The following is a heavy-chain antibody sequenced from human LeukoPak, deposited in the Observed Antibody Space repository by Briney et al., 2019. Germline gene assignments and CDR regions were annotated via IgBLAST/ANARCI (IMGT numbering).Heavy chain of an antibody. CDR3: AKWNYGSGSYYNVGTEYPYYYYYGMDV. CDR1: GFTFSSYA. Sequence: SGGSLRLSCAASGFTFSSYAMSWVRQAPGKGLEWVSAISGSGGSTYYADSVKGRFTISRDNSKNTLYLQMNSLRAEDTAVYYCAKWNYGSGSYYNVGTEYPYYYYYGMDVWGQGTTVTVSS. J-gene: IGHJ6*02. V-gene: IGHV3-23*01. D-gene: IGHD3-10*01. CDR2: ISGSGGST.